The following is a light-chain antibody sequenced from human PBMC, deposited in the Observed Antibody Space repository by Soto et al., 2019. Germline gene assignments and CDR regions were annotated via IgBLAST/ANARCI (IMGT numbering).Light chain of an antibody. Sequence: DIRMTQSPSTLSASVGDEVTITCRASQSINNRLAWYQQMPGKAPNLLIYDASSLESGVPSRFRGSGSETEFTLTISGLQPDDFATYYCQQFIDGWTFGQGTKVDIK. CDR1: QSINNR. J-gene: IGKJ1*01. V-gene: IGKV1-5*01. CDR2: DAS. CDR3: QQFIDGWT.